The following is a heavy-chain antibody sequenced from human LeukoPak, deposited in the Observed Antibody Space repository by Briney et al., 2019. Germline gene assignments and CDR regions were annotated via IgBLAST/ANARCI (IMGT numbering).Heavy chain of an antibody. CDR1: GGSFNGYY. D-gene: IGHD3-3*01. CDR3: ARGGYYDFWSGYYIDY. CDR2: INHSGST. J-gene: IGHJ4*02. V-gene: IGHV4-34*01. Sequence: SETLSLTCAVYGGSFNGYYWSWIRQPPGKGLEWIGEINHSGSTNYNPPLKSRVTISVDTSKNQFSLKLSSVTAADTAVYYCARGGYYDFWSGYYIDYWGQGTLVTVSS.